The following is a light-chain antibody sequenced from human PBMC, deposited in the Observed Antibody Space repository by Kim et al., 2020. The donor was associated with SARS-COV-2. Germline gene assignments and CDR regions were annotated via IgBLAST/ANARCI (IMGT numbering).Light chain of an antibody. CDR2: AAS. J-gene: IGKJ2*01. Sequence: AIQMTQSPSSLSASVGDRVTITCRASQGIRNDLGWYQQKPGKAPKLLIYAASSLQSGVPSRFSGSGSGTDFTLTISSLQPEDFASYYCLQDYNYTYTFGQGTKLEI. CDR3: LQDYNYTYT. V-gene: IGKV1-6*01. CDR1: QGIRND.